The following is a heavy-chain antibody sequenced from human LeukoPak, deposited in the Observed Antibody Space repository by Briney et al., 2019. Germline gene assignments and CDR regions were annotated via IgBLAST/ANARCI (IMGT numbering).Heavy chain of an antibody. V-gene: IGHV3-74*01. Sequence: GGSLRLSCAASGFTFSTYWMHWVRQPPGKGLVWVSRINGDGSSTSYADSLKGRFTISRDNAKNTLYLQTNSLRVEDTAVYYCAREGFDYWGQGILVTVSS. J-gene: IGHJ4*02. CDR1: GFTFSTYW. CDR2: INGDGSST. CDR3: AREGFDY.